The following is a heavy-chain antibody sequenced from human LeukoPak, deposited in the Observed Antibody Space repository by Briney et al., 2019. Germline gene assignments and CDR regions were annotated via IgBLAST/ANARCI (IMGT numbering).Heavy chain of an antibody. CDR2: IYYSGST. V-gene: IGHV4-59*01. CDR1: GGPISSYY. Sequence: PSEALSLTCTVSGGPISSYYWSWIPQPPGKVLEWIGYIYYSGSTNYNPSLKSRVTISVDTSKNQFSLKLSSVTAADTAVYYCARDRGGYSSSWYDYWGQGTLVTVSS. CDR3: ARDRGGYSSSWYDY. D-gene: IGHD6-13*01. J-gene: IGHJ4*02.